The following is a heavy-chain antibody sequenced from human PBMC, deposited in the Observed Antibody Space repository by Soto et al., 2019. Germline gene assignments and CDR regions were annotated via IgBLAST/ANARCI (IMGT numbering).Heavy chain of an antibody. Sequence: GWSLRLSCAGSGFTFGDSYMSWRRQAPEKGLEWLSYISPGSRYPAYADSVKGRFTISRDNAKRSLYLQMMSLTAEDTAIYYCVRGGGGGLFDPWGQGTMVTVSS. D-gene: IGHD2-15*01. CDR2: ISPGSRYP. V-gene: IGHV3-11*06. CDR1: GFTFGDSY. CDR3: VRGGGGGLFDP. J-gene: IGHJ5*02.